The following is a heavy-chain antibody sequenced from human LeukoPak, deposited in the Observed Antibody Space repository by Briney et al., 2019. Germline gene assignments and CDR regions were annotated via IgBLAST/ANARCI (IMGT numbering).Heavy chain of an antibody. J-gene: IGHJ3*02. V-gene: IGHV1-69*13. CDR3: ARVARYYYDSSGYRYAFDI. D-gene: IGHD3-22*01. CDR1: GYTFTGYY. CDR2: IIPIFGTA. Sequence: GASVKVSCKASGYTFTGYYMHWVRQAPGQGLEWMGGIIPIFGTANYAQKFQGRVTITADESTSTAYMELSSLRSEDTAVYYCARVARYYYDSSGYRYAFDIWGQGTMVTVSS.